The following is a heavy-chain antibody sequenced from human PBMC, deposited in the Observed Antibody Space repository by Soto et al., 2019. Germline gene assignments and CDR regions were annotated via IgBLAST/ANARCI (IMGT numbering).Heavy chain of an antibody. CDR2: MTYDGTNE. V-gene: IGHV3-30*04. J-gene: IGHJ4*02. CDR1: GFSFTHYT. D-gene: IGHD6-19*01. CDR3: ARKWGTYSSASLDY. Sequence: GGSLRLSCAASGFSFTHYTINWVRQAPGKGLEWVAVMTYDGTNEYYADSVKGRFTISRDNSKSTVYLQMNSLTPEDTALYYCARKWGTYSSASLDYWGLGTLVTVSS.